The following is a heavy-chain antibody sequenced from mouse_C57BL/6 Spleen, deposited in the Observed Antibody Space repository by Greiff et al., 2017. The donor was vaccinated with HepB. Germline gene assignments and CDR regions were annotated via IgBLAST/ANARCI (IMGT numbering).Heavy chain of an antibody. CDR1: GFTFSNYW. CDR3: TGATGSGYGY. V-gene: IGHV6-3*01. D-gene: IGHD3-2*02. J-gene: IGHJ2*01. CDR2: IRLKSDNYAT. Sequence: EVKLMESGGGLVQPGGSMKLSCVASGFTFSNYWMNWVRQSPEKGLEWVAQIRLKSDNYATHYAESVKGRFTISRDDSKSSVYLQMNNLRAEDTGIYYCTGATGSGYGYWGQGTTLTVSS.